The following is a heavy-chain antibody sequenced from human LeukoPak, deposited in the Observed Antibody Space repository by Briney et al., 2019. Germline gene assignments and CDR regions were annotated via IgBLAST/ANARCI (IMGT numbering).Heavy chain of an antibody. V-gene: IGHV4-4*07. CDR3: AITSSSSESPVHSLPEYYGMDV. CDR2: IYTSGST. J-gene: IGHJ6*02. D-gene: IGHD6-6*01. Sequence: SETLSLTCTVSGGSISSYYWSWIRQPAGKGLEWIGRIYTSGSTNYNPSLKSRVTMSVDTSKNQFSLKLSSVTAADTAVYYCAITSSSSESPVHSLPEYYGMDVWGQGTTVTVSS. CDR1: GGSISSYY.